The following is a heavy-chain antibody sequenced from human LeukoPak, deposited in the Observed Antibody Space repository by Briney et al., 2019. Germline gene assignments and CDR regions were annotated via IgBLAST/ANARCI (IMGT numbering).Heavy chain of an antibody. D-gene: IGHD2/OR15-2a*01. V-gene: IGHV4-4*02. CDR2: ISHGGTT. CDR3: TRENRPFCPFAY. Sequence: SETLSLTCGVSGGSIDITNYWSWVRQAPGKGLEWIGEISHGGTTNYNPSLRSRVAMSLDRANNPFSLSLTSVTAADTAVYYCTRENRPFCPFAYWGQGVLVTASS. CDR1: GGSIDITNY. J-gene: IGHJ4*02.